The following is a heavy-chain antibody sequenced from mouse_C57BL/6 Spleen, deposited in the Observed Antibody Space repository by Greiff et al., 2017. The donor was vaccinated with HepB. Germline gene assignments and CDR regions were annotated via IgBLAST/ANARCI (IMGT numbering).Heavy chain of an antibody. J-gene: IGHJ4*01. D-gene: IGHD1-1*01. CDR3: ARPDYYGSYAMDY. CDR1: GFTFSDYG. CDR2: ISSGSSTI. Sequence: EVQGVESGGGLVNPGGSLKLSCAASGFTFSDYGMHWVRQAPEKGLEWVAYISSGSSTIYYADTVKGRFTISRDNAKNTLFLQMTSLRSEDTAMYYCARPDYYGSYAMDYWGQRTSVTVSS. V-gene: IGHV5-17*01.